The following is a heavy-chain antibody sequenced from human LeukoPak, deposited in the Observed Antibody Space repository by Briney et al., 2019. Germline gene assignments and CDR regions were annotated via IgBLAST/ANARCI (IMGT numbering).Heavy chain of an antibody. CDR1: AFIFRGHW. J-gene: IGHJ4*02. Sequence: PGGSLRLSCEGSAFIFRGHWMNWVRQTLGKGLEWVASIKEDGSERQYVDSVKGRFSISRDNTKGSLFLQLNSLRAEDTVVYYCATPGGSGDYPYPTYFNYWGQGTLITVSS. V-gene: IGHV3-7*03. D-gene: IGHD3-10*01. CDR2: IKEDGSER. CDR3: ATPGGSGDYPYPTYFNY.